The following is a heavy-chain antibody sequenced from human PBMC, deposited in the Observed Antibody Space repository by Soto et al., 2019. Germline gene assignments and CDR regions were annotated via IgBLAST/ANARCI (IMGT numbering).Heavy chain of an antibody. Sequence: SETLSLTCTVSGGSIGNSSYYWGWIRQPPGKGLEWIGSIYYSGSTYYNPSLKSRVTISVDTSKNQFSLKLSSVTAAGTAVYYCARGEYCGGDCYSGAGWFDPWGQGTLVTVSS. D-gene: IGHD2-21*02. CDR3: ARGEYCGGDCYSGAGWFDP. V-gene: IGHV4-39*01. CDR1: GGSIGNSSYY. CDR2: IYYSGST. J-gene: IGHJ5*02.